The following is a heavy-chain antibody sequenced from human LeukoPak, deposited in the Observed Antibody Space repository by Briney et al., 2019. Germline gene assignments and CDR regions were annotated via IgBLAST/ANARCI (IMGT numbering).Heavy chain of an antibody. CDR2: IYPGNSQT. CDR1: GYSFTNYW. J-gene: IGHJ5*02. D-gene: IGHD2-21*02. CDR3: ARRSDFRNWFDP. V-gene: IGHV5-51*01. Sequence: GESLKISCKAFGYSFTNYWINWVRQMPGKGLEWMGNIYPGNSQTTHRPSFEGQVTISADRSISTAYLQWNSLKASDTAMYYCARRSDFRNWFDPWGLGTLVTVSA.